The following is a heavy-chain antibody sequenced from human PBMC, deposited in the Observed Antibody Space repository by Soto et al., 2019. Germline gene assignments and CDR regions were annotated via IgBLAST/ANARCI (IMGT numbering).Heavy chain of an antibody. D-gene: IGHD3-22*01. CDR2: MNPNIGNT. CDR1: GYTFTSYD. V-gene: IGHV1-8*01. CDR3: ARDWIGVGQVCFDP. Sequence: ASVKVSCTASGYTFTSYDINWVRQATGQGLEWMGWMNPNIGNTGYAQKFQGRVTMTRNTSISTAYMELSSLRSEDTAVYYCARDWIGVGQVCFDPGGQGTLVTVSS. J-gene: IGHJ5*02.